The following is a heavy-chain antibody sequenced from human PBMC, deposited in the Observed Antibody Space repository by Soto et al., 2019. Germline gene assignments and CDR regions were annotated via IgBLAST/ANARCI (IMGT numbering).Heavy chain of an antibody. V-gene: IGHV4-39*01. J-gene: IGHJ4*02. Sequence: PSETLSLTCTVSGGSISSYYWSWIRQPPGKGLQWIGSIYYSGSTYYNLSLKSRVTISVDTSKNQFSLKLSSVTAADTAVYFCARRPGYCSGDSCRIDYWGQGTLVTVSS. CDR3: ARRPGYCSGDSCRIDY. CDR1: GGSISSYY. D-gene: IGHD2-15*01. CDR2: IYYSGST.